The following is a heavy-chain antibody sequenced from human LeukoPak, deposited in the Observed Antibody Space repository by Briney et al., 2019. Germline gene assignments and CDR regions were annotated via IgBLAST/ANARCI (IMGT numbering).Heavy chain of an antibody. D-gene: IGHD3-22*01. J-gene: IGHJ5*02. CDR2: IIPIFGTA. V-gene: IGHV1-69*13. CDR3: ARELGPYYYDSSGYYSCWFDP. Sequence: GASVKVSCKASGGTFSSYAISWVRQAPGQGLEWMGGIIPIFGTANYAQKFQGRVTITADESTSTAYMELSSLRSEDTAVYYCARELGPYYYDSSGYYSCWFDPWGQGTLVTVSS. CDR1: GGTFSSYA.